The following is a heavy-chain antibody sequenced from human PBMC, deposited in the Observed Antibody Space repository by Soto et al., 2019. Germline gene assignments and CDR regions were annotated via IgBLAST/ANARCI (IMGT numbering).Heavy chain of an antibody. CDR2: ISGSGGST. D-gene: IGHD6-19*01. CDR3: AKDYPPHAYSSGWSPYFCYGMDV. CDR1: GFTFSSYA. Sequence: EVQLLESGGGLVQPGGSLRLSCAASGFTFSSYAMRWVRQAPGKGLEWVSAISGSGGSTYYADSVKGRFTISRDNSNITLYLQMNSLRAEDTAVYYCAKDYPPHAYSSGWSPYFCYGMDVWGQGTTVTVSS. V-gene: IGHV3-23*01. J-gene: IGHJ6*02.